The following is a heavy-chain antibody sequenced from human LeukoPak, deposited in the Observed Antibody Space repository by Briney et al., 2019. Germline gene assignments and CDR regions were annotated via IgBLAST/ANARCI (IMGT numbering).Heavy chain of an antibody. D-gene: IGHD1-26*01. Sequence: PGGSLRLSCAASGFTFSSYEMNWVRQAPGKGLEWVSYISSSGSTIYYADSVKGRFTISRDNAKNSLYLQMNSLRAEDTAVCYCARCWELLGYDYWGQGTLVTVSS. CDR3: ARCWELLGYDY. CDR2: ISSSGSTI. CDR1: GFTFSSYE. V-gene: IGHV3-48*03. J-gene: IGHJ4*02.